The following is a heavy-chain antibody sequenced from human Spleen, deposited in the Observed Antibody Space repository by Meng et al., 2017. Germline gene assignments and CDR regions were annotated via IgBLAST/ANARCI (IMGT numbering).Heavy chain of an antibody. J-gene: IGHJ1*01. Sequence: SETLSLTCTVSGGSISSSHYYWGWIRQPPGKGLEWIVGIHYSGSAHYNSSLKSRITTSVEMSKNQFSLKLNSVTAADTAVYYCARDSCGGDCYLMGGGYFQHWGQGTLVTVSS. CDR3: ARDSCGGDCYLMGGGYFQH. CDR1: GGSISSSHYY. CDR2: IHYSGSA. D-gene: IGHD2-21*02. V-gene: IGHV4-39*07.